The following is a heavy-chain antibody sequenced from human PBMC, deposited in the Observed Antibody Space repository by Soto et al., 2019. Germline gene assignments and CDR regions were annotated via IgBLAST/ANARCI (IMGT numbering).Heavy chain of an antibody. V-gene: IGHV1-18*01. Sequence: ASVKVSCKASGYTFTSYGISCVRQAPGQGLEWMGWISAYNGNTNYAQKLQGRVTMTTDTSTSTAYMELRSLRSDDTAVYYCARDTPEDRLVVPAARAFDIWGQGTMVTVSS. CDR2: ISAYNGNT. D-gene: IGHD2-2*01. CDR3: ARDTPEDRLVVPAARAFDI. CDR1: GYTFTSYG. J-gene: IGHJ3*02.